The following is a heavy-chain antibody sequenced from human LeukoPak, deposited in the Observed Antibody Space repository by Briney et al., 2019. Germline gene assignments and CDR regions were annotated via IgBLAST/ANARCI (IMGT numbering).Heavy chain of an antibody. CDR2: IKGISDGGTT. CDR1: GFSFSKAW. CDR3: STVGGAVAFDY. D-gene: IGHD6-19*01. V-gene: IGHV3-15*01. J-gene: IGHJ4*02. Sequence: GGSLRLSCAASGFSFSKAWMSWVRQAPGKGLEWVGRIKGISDGGTTDYAAPVRGRFTISRDDSKNTLYLQMNSLKTEDTAVYVCSTVGGAVAFDYWGQGTLVTVSS.